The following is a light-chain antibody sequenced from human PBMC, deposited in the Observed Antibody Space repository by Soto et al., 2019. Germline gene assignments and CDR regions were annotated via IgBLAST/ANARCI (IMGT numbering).Light chain of an antibody. CDR2: AAS. CDR3: LQDYNYPRT. CDR1: QGIRND. Sequence: AIQMTQSPSSLSASVGDRVTITCRASQGIRNDLGWYQQKPGKAPKLLIYAASSLQSGVPSRFSGSGSGSDFTLTISSPQPEDLATYYYLQDYNYPRTFGQGTKVEIK. V-gene: IGKV1-6*01. J-gene: IGKJ1*01.